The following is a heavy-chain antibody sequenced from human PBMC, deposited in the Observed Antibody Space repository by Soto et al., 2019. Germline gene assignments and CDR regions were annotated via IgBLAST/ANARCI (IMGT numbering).Heavy chain of an antibody. CDR3: ARDFRLDTAMLHDAFDI. Sequence: EVQLVESGGGLIQPGGSLRLSCAASGLTVSSNYMSWVRQAPGKGLEWVAIIYSGGTTYYADSVKGRFTISRDNSRNTRYLQMNNLRAEDTAVYYCARDFRLDTAMLHDAFDIWGQGTMVTVSS. CDR1: GLTVSSNY. J-gene: IGHJ3*02. V-gene: IGHV3-53*01. CDR2: IYSGGTT. D-gene: IGHD5-18*01.